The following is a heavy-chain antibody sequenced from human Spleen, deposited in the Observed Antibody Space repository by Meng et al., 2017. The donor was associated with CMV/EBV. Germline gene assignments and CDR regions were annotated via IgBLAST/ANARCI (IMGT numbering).Heavy chain of an antibody. CDR2: IIPILGIA. V-gene: IGHV1-69*04. D-gene: IGHD2-2*01. J-gene: IGHJ4*02. CDR3: ARDIRPGDYQLLSWRYYFDY. Sequence: SVKVSCKASGGTFSSYTISWVRQAPGQGLEWMGRIIPILGIANYAQKFQGRVTITADKSTSTAYMELSSLRSEDTAVYYCARDIRPGDYQLLSWRYYFDYWGQGTLVTVSS. CDR1: GGTFSSYT.